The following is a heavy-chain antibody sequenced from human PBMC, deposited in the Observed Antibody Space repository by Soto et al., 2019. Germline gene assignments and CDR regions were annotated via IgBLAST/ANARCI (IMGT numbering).Heavy chain of an antibody. D-gene: IGHD2-15*01. Sequence: VQLVESGGGLVKPGGSLRLSCTASGFTFSNAWMNWVRQAPGKGLEWVGRIKSESHGGTTDYAAPVKGRFTISRDDSRSTLYLQMNRLKTEDTAVYYCTKVVGPSFCRGDSCYSAFDLWGQGKMVTVPS. CDR3: TKVVGPSFCRGDSCYSAFDL. V-gene: IGHV3-15*07. CDR2: IKSESHGGTT. J-gene: IGHJ3*01. CDR1: GFTFSNAW.